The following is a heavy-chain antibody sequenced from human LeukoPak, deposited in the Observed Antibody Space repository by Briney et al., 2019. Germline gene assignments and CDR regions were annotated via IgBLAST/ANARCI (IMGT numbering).Heavy chain of an antibody. Sequence: SETLSLTCTVSGGSISSYYWSWIRQPPGKGLEWIGEIYRSGSTNYNPSLKSRVTISVDKSKNQFSLKLSSVTAADTAVYYCARGFRSGWYDYWGQGTLVTVSS. V-gene: IGHV4-59*12. CDR2: IYRSGST. J-gene: IGHJ4*02. D-gene: IGHD6-19*01. CDR3: ARGFRSGWYDY. CDR1: GGSISSYY.